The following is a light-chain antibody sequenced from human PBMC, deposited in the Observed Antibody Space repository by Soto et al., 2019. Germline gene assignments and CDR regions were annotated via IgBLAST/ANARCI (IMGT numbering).Light chain of an antibody. CDR1: TSDVGSYSL. V-gene: IGLV2-23*02. CDR2: EVT. CDR3: CSFAGSGSPYV. J-gene: IGLJ1*01. Sequence: QSALTQPASVSGSPRQSITISCTGATSDVGSYSLVSWYQQHPGKVPKLLIYEVTKRPSGVSNRFSGSKSGNTASLTISGLQAEDEADYYCCSFAGSGSPYVFGTGTKLTVL.